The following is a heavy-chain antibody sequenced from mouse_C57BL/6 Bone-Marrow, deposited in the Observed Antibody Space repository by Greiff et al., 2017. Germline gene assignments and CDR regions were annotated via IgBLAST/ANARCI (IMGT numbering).Heavy chain of an antibody. D-gene: IGHD2-4*01. V-gene: IGHV1-55*01. CDR3: ARDYDYDGWYFDV. J-gene: IGHJ1*03. Sequence: QVQLQQPGAELVKPGASVKMSCKASGYTFTSYWITWVKQRPGQGLEWIGDIYPGSGSTNYNEKFKSKATLTVDTSSSTAYMQRSSLTSEDSAVDYCARDYDYDGWYFDVWGTGTTVTVSS. CDR2: IYPGSGST. CDR1: GYTFTSYW.